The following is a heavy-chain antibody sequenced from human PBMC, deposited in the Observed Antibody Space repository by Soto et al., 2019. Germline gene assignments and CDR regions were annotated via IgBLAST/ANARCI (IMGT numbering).Heavy chain of an antibody. V-gene: IGHV3-11*01. CDR3: ARVKALGYCSGGSCYDYYYYMDV. CDR2: ISSSGSTI. D-gene: IGHD2-15*01. Sequence: GGSLRLSCAASGFTFSDYYMSWIRQAPGKGLDWVSYISSSGSTIYYADSVKGRFTISRDNAKNSLYLQMNSLRAEDTAVYYCARVKALGYCSGGSCYDYYYYMDVWGKGTTVTVSS. J-gene: IGHJ6*03. CDR1: GFTFSDYY.